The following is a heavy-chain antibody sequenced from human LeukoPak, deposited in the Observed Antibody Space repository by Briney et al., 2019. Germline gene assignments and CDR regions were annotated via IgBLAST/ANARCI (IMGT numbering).Heavy chain of an antibody. CDR2: VRGSGGGT. D-gene: IGHD6-19*01. Sequence: GGSLRLSCAASGFTYSSCAMSWVRQAPGKGLEWVSTVRGSGGGTYYADSVKGRFTISRDNSKNTLHLQMNSLRAEDTAVYYCAKEPATRWLATFDYWGQGTLVTVSS. CDR3: AKEPATRWLATFDY. J-gene: IGHJ4*02. CDR1: GFTYSSCA. V-gene: IGHV3-23*01.